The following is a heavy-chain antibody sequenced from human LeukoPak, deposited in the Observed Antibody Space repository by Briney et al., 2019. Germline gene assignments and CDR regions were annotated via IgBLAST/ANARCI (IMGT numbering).Heavy chain of an antibody. CDR3: ARQAQHYYDSSGYWDY. D-gene: IGHD3-22*01. V-gene: IGHV4-38-2*02. CDR2: IYHSGST. Sequence: SETLSLTCTVSGYSISSGYYWGWIRQPPGKGLEWIGSIYHSGSTYYNPSLKSRVTISLDTSKNQFSLKLSSVTAADTAVYYCARQAQHYYDSSGYWDYWGQGTLVTVSS. J-gene: IGHJ4*02. CDR1: GYSISSGYY.